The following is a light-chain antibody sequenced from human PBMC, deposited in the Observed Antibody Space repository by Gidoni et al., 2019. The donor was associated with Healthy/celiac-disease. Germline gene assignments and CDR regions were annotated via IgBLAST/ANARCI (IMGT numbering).Light chain of an antibody. J-gene: IGKJ3*01. V-gene: IGKV1-39*01. CDR3: QQSYSTTT. Sequence: DIQMTQSPSSLSASVGDRVTITCRASQSISSYLNWYQQKPGKAPKLLIYAASSLQSGVPSRFSGSGSGTEFTLTISSLQPEDFATYYCQQSYSTTTFGPXTKVDIK. CDR2: AAS. CDR1: QSISSY.